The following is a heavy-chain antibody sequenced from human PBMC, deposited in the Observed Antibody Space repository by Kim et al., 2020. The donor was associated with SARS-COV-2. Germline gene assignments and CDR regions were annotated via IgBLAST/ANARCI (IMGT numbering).Heavy chain of an antibody. Sequence: ASVKVSCKASGYTFTRYYIHWVRQAPGQAPECMGIINPSDGGPSYTQKFQGRLTMTRDTSTSTVYMELSSLRSDDTAVYYCARDHPGGSYFDYWGQGTLV. V-gene: IGHV1-46*01. CDR2: INPSDGGP. CDR3: ARDHPGGSYFDY. D-gene: IGHD3-10*01. CDR1: GYTFTRYY. J-gene: IGHJ4*02.